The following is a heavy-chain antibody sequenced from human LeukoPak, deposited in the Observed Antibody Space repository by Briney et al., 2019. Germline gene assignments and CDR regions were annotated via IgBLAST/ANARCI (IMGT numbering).Heavy chain of an antibody. V-gene: IGHV3-23*01. J-gene: IGHJ4*02. CDR3: AKRYCSGSSCTLFDY. Sequence: PGGSLRLSCAASGFTFSSYAMIWVRQAPGKGLEWVSLISASGSSAYYTDSVKGRFTISRDNSENTLYLQMNSLTAEDTAVYYCAKRYCSGSSCTLFDYWGQGTLVTVSP. CDR1: GFTFSSYA. D-gene: IGHD2-15*01. CDR2: ISASGSSA.